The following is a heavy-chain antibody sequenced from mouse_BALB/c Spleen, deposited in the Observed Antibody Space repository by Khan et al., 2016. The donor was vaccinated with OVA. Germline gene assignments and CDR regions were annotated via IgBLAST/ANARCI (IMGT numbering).Heavy chain of an antibody. Sequence: QIQLVQSGPELKKPGETVRISCKASGYTFTTAGIQWVQKMPGKGLKWIGWINTHSGVPKYAEDFKGRFAFSLEISVNTAYLQITNLKNEDTATYYCARGGAAYYRNDGGDMEDWGEGTSVTVSS. V-gene: IGHV9-4*02. CDR3: ARGGAAYYRNDGGDMED. J-gene: IGHJ4*01. D-gene: IGHD2-12*01. CDR1: GYTFTTAG. CDR2: INTHSGVP.